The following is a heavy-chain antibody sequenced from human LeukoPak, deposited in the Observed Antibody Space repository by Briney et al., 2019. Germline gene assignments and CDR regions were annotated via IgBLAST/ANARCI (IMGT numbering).Heavy chain of an antibody. J-gene: IGHJ6*02. D-gene: IGHD1-14*01. CDR2: MNPNSGNT. CDR1: GYTFTSYA. Sequence: ASVKVSCKAAGYTFTSYAISWVRQAPGQGLEWMGWMNPNSGNTGYAQKFQGRVTMTRNTSISTAYMELSSLRSEDTAVYYCARTTGSSYGMDVWGQGTTVTVSS. V-gene: IGHV1-8*01. CDR3: ARTTGSSYGMDV.